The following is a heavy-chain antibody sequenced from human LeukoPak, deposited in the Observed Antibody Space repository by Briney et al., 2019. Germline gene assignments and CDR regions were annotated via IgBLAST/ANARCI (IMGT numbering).Heavy chain of an antibody. J-gene: IGHJ6*03. Sequence: SQTLSLTCTVSGGSISSGDYYWSWIRQPPGKGLEWIGYIYYSGSTYYNPSLKSRVTISVDTSKNQFSLKLSSVTAADTAVYYCARAPTLFGVVIEKWFGSYYMDVWGKGTTVTVSS. V-gene: IGHV4-30-4*08. D-gene: IGHD3-3*01. CDR1: GGSISSGDYY. CDR3: ARAPTLFGVVIEKWFGSYYMDV. CDR2: IYYSGST.